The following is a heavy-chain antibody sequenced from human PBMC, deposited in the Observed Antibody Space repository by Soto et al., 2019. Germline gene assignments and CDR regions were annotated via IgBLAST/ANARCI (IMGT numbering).Heavy chain of an antibody. CDR2: FIPIFSFA. CDR1: GGTFSSCA. J-gene: IGHJ5*01. CDR3: ARGLPWDWFDS. Sequence: QVQLVQSGAEVKKPGSSVRVSCKSSGGTFSSCAISWVRRAPGQGLQWMGGFIPIFSFAKVAENFQGRVTVTADESTATAYMDLTSLKSDDTAVYYCARGLPWDWFDSWGQGTLVTVSS. D-gene: IGHD1-26*01. V-gene: IGHV1-69*01.